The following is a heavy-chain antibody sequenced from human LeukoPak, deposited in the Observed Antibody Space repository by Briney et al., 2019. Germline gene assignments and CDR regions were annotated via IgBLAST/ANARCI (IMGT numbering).Heavy chain of an antibody. J-gene: IGHJ5*02. D-gene: IGHD1-26*01. Sequence: SETLSLTCTVSGGSISSSSYYWGWIRQPPGKGLEWIGYIYYSGSTNYNPSLKSRVTISVDTSKNQFSLKLTSVTAADTAVYYCGTLVRSGSYYWRWFDPWGQGTLVTVSS. CDR3: GTLVRSGSYYWRWFDP. CDR2: IYYSGST. V-gene: IGHV4-61*05. CDR1: GGSISSSSYY.